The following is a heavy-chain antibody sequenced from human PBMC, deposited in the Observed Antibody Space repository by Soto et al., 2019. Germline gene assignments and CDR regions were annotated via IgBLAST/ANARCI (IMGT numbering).Heavy chain of an antibody. CDR1: GFNFKKFA. J-gene: IGHJ4*02. CDR3: AKADGEQWLLPHLDK. CDR2: ISCCGGST. Sequence: EVQLLESGGGVVQPGGSLRLSCVASGFNFKKFAMSWVRQAPGEGLEWVPGISCCGGSTSYADSVKGRFSIARDDSTNTLSLQMNNLRVEDTAQYHCAKADGEQWLLPHLDKWGQGTLVTVS. D-gene: IGHD6-19*01. V-gene: IGHV3-23*01.